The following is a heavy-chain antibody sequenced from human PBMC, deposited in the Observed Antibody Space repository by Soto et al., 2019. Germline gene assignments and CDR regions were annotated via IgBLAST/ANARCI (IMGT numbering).Heavy chain of an antibody. Sequence: SETLSLTGAVYGGSFSGYYGSWIRQPPGKGLEWIGEINHSGSTNYNPSLKSRVTISVDTSKNQFSLKLSSVTAADTAVYYCARGTYSYGSGSYYVYFDYWGPGTLVTVSS. V-gene: IGHV4-34*01. CDR3: ARGTYSYGSGSYYVYFDY. J-gene: IGHJ4*02. D-gene: IGHD3-10*01. CDR2: INHSGST. CDR1: GGSFSGYY.